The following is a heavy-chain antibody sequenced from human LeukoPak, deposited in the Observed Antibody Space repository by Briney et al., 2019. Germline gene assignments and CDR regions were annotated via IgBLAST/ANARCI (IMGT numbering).Heavy chain of an antibody. Sequence: GGSLRLSCAASGFTFSNYWMHWVRQAPGKGLVWVSRIKGDGSHTIYGDSVKGRFTISRDNAKNTLYLQMKSLRAEDTAVYYCVRDWDHFDFDSWGLGTLVTVSS. CDR3: VRDWDHFDFDS. D-gene: IGHD3-9*01. CDR2: IKGDGSHT. V-gene: IGHV3-74*01. CDR1: GFTFSNYW. J-gene: IGHJ5*01.